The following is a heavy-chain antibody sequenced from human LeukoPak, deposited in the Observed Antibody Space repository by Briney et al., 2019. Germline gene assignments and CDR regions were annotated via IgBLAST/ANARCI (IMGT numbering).Heavy chain of an antibody. D-gene: IGHD2-2*01. CDR3: ARPPRAAAALGGMDV. CDR1: GYTFTSYY. Sequence: GASVKVSCKASGYTFTSYYMHWVRQAPGQGLEWMGIINPSGGSTSYAQKFQGRVTMTRDTSTSTVYMELSSLRSEDTAVYYCARPPRAAAALGGMDVWGQGTTVTVSS. J-gene: IGHJ6*02. CDR2: INPSGGST. V-gene: IGHV1-46*01.